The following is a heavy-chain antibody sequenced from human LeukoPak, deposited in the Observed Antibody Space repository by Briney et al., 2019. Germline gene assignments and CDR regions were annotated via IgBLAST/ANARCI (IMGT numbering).Heavy chain of an antibody. D-gene: IGHD3-22*01. V-gene: IGHV3-74*01. CDR3: AASTYYYDSSGYYY. CDR2: INSDRSST. Sequence: GGSLRLSCAASGFTFSSYEMNWVRQAPGKGLVWVSRINSDRSSTSYADSVKGRFTISRDNAKNTLYLQMNSLRAEDTAVYYCAASTYYYDSSGYYYWGQGTLVTVSS. CDR1: GFTFSSYE. J-gene: IGHJ4*02.